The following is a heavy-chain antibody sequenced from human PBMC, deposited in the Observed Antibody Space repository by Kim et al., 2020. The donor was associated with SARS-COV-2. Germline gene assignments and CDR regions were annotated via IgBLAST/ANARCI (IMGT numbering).Heavy chain of an antibody. D-gene: IGHD6-13*01. Sequence: ADSVKGRFTIPRDNAKNRLHLQMKSLGAEDTALYCCAKGRGYSRSGYGIDYWGQGTLVTVSS. V-gene: IGHV3-9*01. J-gene: IGHJ4*02. CDR3: AKGRGYSRSGYGIDY.